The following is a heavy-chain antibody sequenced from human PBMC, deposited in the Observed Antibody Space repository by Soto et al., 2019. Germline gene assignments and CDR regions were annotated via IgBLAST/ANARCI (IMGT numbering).Heavy chain of an antibody. CDR2: IIPIFGTA. V-gene: IGHV1-69*13. CDR1: GGTFSSYA. D-gene: IGHD3-10*01. J-gene: IGHJ6*03. Sequence: SVKVSCKASGGTFSSYAISWVRQAPGQGLEWMGGIIPIFGTANYAQKFQGRVTITADESTSTAYMELSSLRSEDTAMYYCARYGSAAGYYYYMDVWGKGTTVTVSS. CDR3: ARYGSAAGYYYYMDV.